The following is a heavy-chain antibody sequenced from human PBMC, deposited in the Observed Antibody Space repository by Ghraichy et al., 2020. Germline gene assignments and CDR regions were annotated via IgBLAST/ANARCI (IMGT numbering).Heavy chain of an antibody. D-gene: IGHD3-22*01. J-gene: IGHJ3*02. CDR3: ARDSYYYDSSGYPDAFDI. CDR2: ISSSSSYI. CDR1: GFTFSSYS. Sequence: GESLNISCAASGFTFSSYSMNWVRQAPGKGLEWVSSISSSSSYIYYADSVKGRFTISRDNAKNSLYLQMNSLRAEDTAVYYCARDSYYYDSSGYPDAFDIWGQGTMVTVSS. V-gene: IGHV3-21*01.